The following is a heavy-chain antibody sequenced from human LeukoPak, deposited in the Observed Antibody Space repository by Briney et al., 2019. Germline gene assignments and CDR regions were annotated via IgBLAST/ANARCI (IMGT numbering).Heavy chain of an antibody. CDR1: GGSISSSSYY. Sequence: SETLSLTCTVSGGSISSSSYYWGWIRQPPGKGLEWIGSIYYSGSTYYNPFLKSRVTISVDTSKNQFSLKLSSVTAADTAVYYCARDYPSQFVTWGQGTLVTVSS. V-gene: IGHV4-39*07. J-gene: IGHJ5*02. CDR2: IYYSGST. CDR3: ARDYPSQFVT.